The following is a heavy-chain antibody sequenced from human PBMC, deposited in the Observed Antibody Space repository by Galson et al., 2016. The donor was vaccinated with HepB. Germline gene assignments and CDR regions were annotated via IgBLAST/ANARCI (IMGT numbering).Heavy chain of an antibody. V-gene: IGHV3-33*01. CDR3: AREAPIAAPAAYDY. D-gene: IGHD6-13*01. Sequence: SLRLSCAASGFTFSGYGVHWVRQAPGKGLEWVALIWRDGSNKYYADSVKGRFTISRDNSKNTLYLQMNSLRAEDTAVYYCAREAPIAAPAAYDYWGQGTLVTVSS. CDR2: IWRDGSNK. J-gene: IGHJ4*02. CDR1: GFTFSGYG.